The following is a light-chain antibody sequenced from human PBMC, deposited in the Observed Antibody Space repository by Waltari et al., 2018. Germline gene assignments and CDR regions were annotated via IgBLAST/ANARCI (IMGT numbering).Light chain of an antibody. CDR3: QQADTFPIT. J-gene: IGKJ5*01. Sequence: DIQMTQSPSSVSASIGDRVTITCRASQGITNWLAWYQQKPGKAPKLLIYAASTLKSGVPSRFSGSGSGTDFTLTINSLQPEDFATYYCQQADTFPITFGQRTRLEIK. CDR2: AAS. CDR1: QGITNW. V-gene: IGKV1D-12*01.